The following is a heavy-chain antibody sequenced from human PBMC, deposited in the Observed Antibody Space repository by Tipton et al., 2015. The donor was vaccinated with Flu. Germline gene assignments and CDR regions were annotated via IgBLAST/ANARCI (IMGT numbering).Heavy chain of an antibody. V-gene: IGHV3-11*01. CDR1: GGSVSGGGHF. D-gene: IGHD2-21*01. Sequence: LSLTCTVSGGSVSGGGHFWNWIRQRPGKGLEWVSYISSSGSTIYYADSVKGRFTISRDNAKNSLYLQMNSLRAEDTAVYYCARGYRGTIDYWGQGTLVTVSS. CDR2: ISSSGSTI. CDR3: ARGYRGTIDY. J-gene: IGHJ4*02.